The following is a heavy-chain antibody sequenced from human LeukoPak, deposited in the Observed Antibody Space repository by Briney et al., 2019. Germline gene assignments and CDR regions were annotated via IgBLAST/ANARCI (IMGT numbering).Heavy chain of an antibody. CDR2: IYSGGST. CDR1: GFTFSSYA. V-gene: IGHV3-66*02. CDR3: VRVGYSYGYGDWNHFDY. J-gene: IGHJ4*02. D-gene: IGHD5-18*01. Sequence: PGGSLRLSCAASGFTFSSYAMNWVRQAPGKGLEWVLIIYSGGSTYYADSVKGRFTISRDNSKNTLYLQMNSLRAEDTAVYFCVRVGYSYGYGDWNHFDYWGQGTLVTVSS.